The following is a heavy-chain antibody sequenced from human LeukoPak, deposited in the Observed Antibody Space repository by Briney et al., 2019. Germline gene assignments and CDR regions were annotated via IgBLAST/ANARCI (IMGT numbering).Heavy chain of an antibody. J-gene: IGHJ4*02. CDR3: AKAPRGDDY. V-gene: IGHV3-23*01. CDR2: ISDSGAST. Sequence: GGSLRLSCAVSGFTFSSYAMNWVRQAPGEGLEWVSVISDSGASTYHADSVKGRFTISRDNSKSTLYLQMNSLRAEDTAVYYCAKAPRGDDYWGQGTLVTVSS. D-gene: IGHD3-16*01. CDR1: GFTFSSYA.